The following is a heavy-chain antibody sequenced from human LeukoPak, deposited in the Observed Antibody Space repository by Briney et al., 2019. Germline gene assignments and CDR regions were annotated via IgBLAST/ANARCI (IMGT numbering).Heavy chain of an antibody. CDR1: GGSFSGYY. Sequence: PSETLSLTCAVYGGSFSGYYWSWIRQPPGKGLEWIGEINHSGSTNYNPSLKSRVTISVDTSKNQFSLKLSSVTAADTAVYYCASVRYGSGSSEYYFDYWGQGTLVTVSS. D-gene: IGHD3-10*01. CDR2: INHSGST. CDR3: ASVRYGSGSSEYYFDY. V-gene: IGHV4-34*01. J-gene: IGHJ4*02.